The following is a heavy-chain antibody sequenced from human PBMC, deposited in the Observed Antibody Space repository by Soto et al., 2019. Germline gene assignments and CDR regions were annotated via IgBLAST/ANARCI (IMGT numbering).Heavy chain of an antibody. D-gene: IGHD3-9*01. CDR3: AHRRGDRFTGHYYFAS. Sequence: ITLKESGPTLVKPTQTLTLTCTFSGFSLNTRGVGVGWIRQPPGKALEWLALISWDGEKRYSPSLKSRLTVTTDTSEYQVVLTMTNMDPVDTATYYCAHRRGDRFTGHYYFASWGQGTLVTVSS. CDR1: GFSLNTRGVG. V-gene: IGHV2-5*02. CDR2: ISWDGEK. J-gene: IGHJ4*02.